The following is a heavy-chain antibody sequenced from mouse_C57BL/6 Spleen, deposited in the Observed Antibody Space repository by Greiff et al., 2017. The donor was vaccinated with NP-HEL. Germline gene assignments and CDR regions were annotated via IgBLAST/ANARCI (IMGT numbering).Heavy chain of an antibody. CDR1: GCSFTGYY. CDR2: INPSTGGT. V-gene: IGHV1-42*01. CDR3: ASLRLDY. D-gene: IGHD2-12*01. Sequence: VQLQQSGPELVKPGASVKISCKASGCSFTGYYMNWVKQSPEKSLEWIGEINPSTGGTTYNQKFKAKATLTVDKSSSTAYMQLKSLTSEDSAVYYCASLRLDYWGQGTTLTVSS. J-gene: IGHJ2*01.